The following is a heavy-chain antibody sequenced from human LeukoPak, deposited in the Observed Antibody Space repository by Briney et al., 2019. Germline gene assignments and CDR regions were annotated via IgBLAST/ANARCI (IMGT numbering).Heavy chain of an antibody. V-gene: IGHV4-59*01. CDR2: IYYSGST. CDR1: GGSISSYY. CDR3: AREGYCSSTSCLVAFDI. J-gene: IGHJ3*02. Sequence: SETLSLTCTVSGGSISSYYWSWIRQPPGKGLEWIGYIYYSGSTNYNPSLKSRVTISVDTSKNQFSLKLSSVTAADTAVYYCAREGYCSSTSCLVAFDIWGQGTMVTVSS. D-gene: IGHD2-2*01.